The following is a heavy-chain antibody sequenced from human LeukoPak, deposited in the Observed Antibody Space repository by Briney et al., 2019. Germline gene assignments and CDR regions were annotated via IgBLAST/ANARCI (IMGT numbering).Heavy chain of an antibody. CDR2: TSSDLNVK. D-gene: IGHD3-10*01. CDR1: GFTFSNYG. Sequence: GGSLRLSCAASGFTFSNYGMHWVRQAPGKGLEWVAVTSSDLNVKLYADSVKGRFTIPRDNSRSTLYLQMNSLRPEDTAIYYCASEGYYGSGSPPSLYFDYWGQGTLVTVSS. CDR3: ASEGYYGSGSPPSLYFDY. J-gene: IGHJ4*02. V-gene: IGHV3-30*03.